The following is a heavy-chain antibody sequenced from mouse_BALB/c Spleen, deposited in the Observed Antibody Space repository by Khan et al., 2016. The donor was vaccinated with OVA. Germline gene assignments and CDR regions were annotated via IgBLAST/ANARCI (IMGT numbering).Heavy chain of an antibody. CDR1: GYMFSSYW. CDR3: ARFDYGSLAY. J-gene: IGHJ3*01. Sequence: QVQLQQSGAELAKPGASVKMSCKASGYMFSSYWMNWVKQRPGQGLEWIGYINPSSGYSEYNQKFKDKATLTADKSSSTAYMQLSSLTSEDSAVYYCARFDYGSLAYWGQGTLVTVSA. CDR2: INPSSGYS. V-gene: IGHV1-7*01. D-gene: IGHD1-1*01.